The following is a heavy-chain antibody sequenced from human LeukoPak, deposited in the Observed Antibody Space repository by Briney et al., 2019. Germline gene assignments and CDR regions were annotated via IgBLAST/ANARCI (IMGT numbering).Heavy chain of an antibody. D-gene: IGHD3-22*01. V-gene: IGHV3-7*01. Sequence: GGSLRLSCAASGFTFSSSWMSWVRQAPGKGLEWVANIKQDGSEKYYVDSVKGRFTISRDNAKNSLYLQMNSLRAEDTAVYYCARVGYVSSGGLYYYYYYGMDVWGQGTTVTVSS. CDR1: GFTFSSSW. CDR2: IKQDGSEK. CDR3: ARVGYVSSGGLYYYYYYGMDV. J-gene: IGHJ6*02.